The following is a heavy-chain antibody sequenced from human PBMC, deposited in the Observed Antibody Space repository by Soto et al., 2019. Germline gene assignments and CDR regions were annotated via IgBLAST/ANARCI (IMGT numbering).Heavy chain of an antibody. J-gene: IGHJ3*01. Sequence: GGSLRLSCAASGFTFSSYIINWVGQAPGKGLEWVSYISISSSTKYYADSVKGRFTISRDNAKNSLYLQMNSLRVEDTAVYYCARGDYHDTSGPFSDAFDVWGQGTMVTVSS. CDR2: ISISSSTK. D-gene: IGHD3-22*01. CDR1: GFTFSSYI. V-gene: IGHV3-48*04. CDR3: ARGDYHDTSGPFSDAFDV.